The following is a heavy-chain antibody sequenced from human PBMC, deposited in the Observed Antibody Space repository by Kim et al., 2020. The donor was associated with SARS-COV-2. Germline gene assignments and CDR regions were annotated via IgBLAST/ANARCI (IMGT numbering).Heavy chain of an antibody. D-gene: IGHD3-10*01. J-gene: IGHJ6*02. Sequence: SVKVSCKASGGTFSSYAISWVRQAPGQGLEWMGRIIPILGIANYAQKFQGRVTITADKSTSTAYMELSSLRSEDTAAYYCASQITMVRGVITNYGMDVWGQGTPVTVSS. CDR3: ASQITMVRGVITNYGMDV. CDR1: GGTFSSYA. CDR2: IIPILGIA. V-gene: IGHV1-69*04.